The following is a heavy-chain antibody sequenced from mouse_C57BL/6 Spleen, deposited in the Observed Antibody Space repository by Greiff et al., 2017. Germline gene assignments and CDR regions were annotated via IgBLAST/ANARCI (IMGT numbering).Heavy chain of an antibody. CDR3: ARRPYFDY. CDR1: GFTFSDYG. CDR2: ISSGSSTI. V-gene: IGHV5-17*01. Sequence: EVHLVESGGGLVKPGGSLKLSCAASGFTFSDYGMHWVRQAPETGLEWVAYISSGSSTIYYADTVKGRFTISRDNAKNTLFLQMTSVRSEDTAMYYCARRPYFDYWGQGTTLTVSS. J-gene: IGHJ2*01.